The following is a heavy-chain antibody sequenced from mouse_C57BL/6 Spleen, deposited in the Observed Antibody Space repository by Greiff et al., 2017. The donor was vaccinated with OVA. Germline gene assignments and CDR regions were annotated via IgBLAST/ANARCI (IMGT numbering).Heavy chain of an antibody. CDR1: GFNIKDYY. CDR3: ARPIYYGNYWYFDV. D-gene: IGHD2-1*01. CDR2: IDPEDGET. V-gene: IGHV14-2*01. Sequence: EVQLQQSGAELVKPGASVKLSCTASGFNIKDYYMHWVKQRTEQGLEWIGRIDPEDGETKSAPKFQGKATITADTSSNTAYLQLSSLTSEDTAVYYCARPIYYGNYWYFDVWGTGTTVTVSS. J-gene: IGHJ1*03.